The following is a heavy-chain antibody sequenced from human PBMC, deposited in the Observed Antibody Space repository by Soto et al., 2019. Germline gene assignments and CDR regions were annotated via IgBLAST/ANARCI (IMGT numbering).Heavy chain of an antibody. V-gene: IGHV3-48*02. CDR2: ISPASDSV. CDR3: ARPEYSSSSYGMDV. Sequence: GGSLRLSCVGSGFIFSHRGMIWVRQAPGRGLEWISYISPASDSVHNANSVKGRFSISRDNARDSVYLQMNSLRDEDMAKYYCARPEYSSSSYGMDVWGQGTTVTVSS. D-gene: IGHD6-6*01. CDR1: GFIFSHRG. J-gene: IGHJ6*02.